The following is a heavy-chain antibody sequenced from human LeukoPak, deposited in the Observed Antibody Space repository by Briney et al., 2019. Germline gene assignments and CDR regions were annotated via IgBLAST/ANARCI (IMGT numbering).Heavy chain of an antibody. CDR1: GLNFDDSA. V-gene: IGHV3-43*02. J-gene: IGHJ4*02. CDR2: ISADGGST. CDR3: AKGSGKSDY. Sequence: PGGSLRLSCVASGLNFDDSAMHWVRQAPGKGLEWVSLISADGGSTFSADSVKGRFSISRDNSKNSLYLQMNSLRSGDTAMYYCAKGSGKSDYWGQGTLVAVSS.